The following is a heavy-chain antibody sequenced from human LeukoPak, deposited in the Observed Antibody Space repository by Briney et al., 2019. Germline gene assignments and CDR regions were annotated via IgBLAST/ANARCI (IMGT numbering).Heavy chain of an antibody. CDR2: LFDSVNT. CDR1: GGSISSHY. CDR3: ATIRRGSIFGYFDF. V-gene: IGHV4-59*11. D-gene: IGHD5-18*01. Sequence: SETLSLTCTVSGGSISSHYWSWIRQPPGKGLEWIAYLFDSVNTKDNPSLQSRLTLSADTSKNQFSLRLSSVTAADTAVYYCATIRRGSIFGYFDFWGQGIKVTVSS. J-gene: IGHJ4*02.